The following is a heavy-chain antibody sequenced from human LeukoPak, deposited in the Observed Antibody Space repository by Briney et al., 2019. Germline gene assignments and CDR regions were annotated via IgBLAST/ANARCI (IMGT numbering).Heavy chain of an antibody. CDR1: GFTFDDYG. D-gene: IGHD6-13*01. J-gene: IGHJ4*02. CDR3: ASWGQQLVYFDY. V-gene: IGHV3-20*04. CDR2: INWNGGST. Sequence: PGGSLRLSCAASGFTFDDYGLSWVRQAPGKGLEWVSGINWNGGSTGYADSVKGRFTNSRDNAKNSLYLQVNSARAKDTALYYCASWGQQLVYFDYWGQGTLVTVSS.